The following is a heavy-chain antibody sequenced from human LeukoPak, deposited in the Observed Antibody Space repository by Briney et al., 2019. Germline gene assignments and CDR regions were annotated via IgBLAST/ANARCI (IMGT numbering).Heavy chain of an antibody. CDR2: IRDNGNT. CDR1: GGSFSGYY. V-gene: IGHV4-34*01. D-gene: IGHD3-10*01. CDR3: ARIPILREGWGYFDY. Sequence: SETLSLTCAVYGGSFSGYYWSWIRQPPEKGLEWIGYIRDNGNTKYNPSLESRITISADTSKNQFSLNLNSVTAADTAVYYCARIPILREGWGYFDYWGQGTLVTVSS. J-gene: IGHJ4*02.